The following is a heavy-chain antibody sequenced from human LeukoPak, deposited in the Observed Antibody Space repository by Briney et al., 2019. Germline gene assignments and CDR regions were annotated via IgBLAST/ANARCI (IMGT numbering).Heavy chain of an antibody. CDR2: IYYSGST. CDR1: GDSISSYY. V-gene: IGHV4-59*12. CDR3: ARAGGDRYFDY. D-gene: IGHD4-17*01. Sequence: SETLSLTCTVSGDSISSYYWSWIRQPPGRGLEWIGNIYYSGSTNYNPSLKSRVTISVDRSKNQFSLKLSSVTAADTAVYYCARAGGDRYFDYWGQGTLVTVSS. J-gene: IGHJ4*02.